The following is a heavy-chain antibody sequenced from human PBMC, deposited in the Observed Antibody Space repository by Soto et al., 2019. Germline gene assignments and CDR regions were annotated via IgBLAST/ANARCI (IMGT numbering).Heavy chain of an antibody. D-gene: IGHD2-15*01. CDR1: GGSISSGGYY. Sequence: QVQLQESGPGLVKPSQTLSLTCTVSGGSISSGGYYWSWIRQHPGKGLEWIGYIYYSGSTYYNPSLKSRVTISVDTSKNQFSLKLSSVTAADTAVYYCARSDCSGGSCYSFYYYGMGVWGQGTTVTVSS. CDR2: IYYSGST. V-gene: IGHV4-31*03. J-gene: IGHJ6*02. CDR3: ARSDCSGGSCYSFYYYGMGV.